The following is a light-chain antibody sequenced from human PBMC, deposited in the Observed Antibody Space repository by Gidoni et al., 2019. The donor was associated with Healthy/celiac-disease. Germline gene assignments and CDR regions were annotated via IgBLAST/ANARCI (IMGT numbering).Light chain of an antibody. J-gene: IGKJ2*04. CDR2: GAS. CDR1: QSVSSN. CDR3: QQYNNWRCS. V-gene: IGKV3-15*01. Sequence: EIVMTQSPATLSVSPGERATLSCRASQSVSSNLAWYQQQPGQAPRRLIYGASTRATGSPARFSGRGSGTEFTLTISSLQSEDFAVYYCQQYNNWRCSFGQGTKLEIK.